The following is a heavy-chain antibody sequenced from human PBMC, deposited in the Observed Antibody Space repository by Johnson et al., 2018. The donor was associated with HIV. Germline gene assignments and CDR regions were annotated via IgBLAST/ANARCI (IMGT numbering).Heavy chain of an antibody. CDR2: VGTAGDT. V-gene: IGHV3-13*01. D-gene: IGHD3-3*01. CDR3: ARGMYYNFWSGYGIRWAAFDI. J-gene: IGHJ3*02. CDR1: GFTFSSYD. Sequence: EVQLVESGGGVVQPGRSLRLSCAASGFTFSSYDMHWVRQATGKGLEWVAAVGTAGDTFYPGSVKGRFTISREDAKNSLYLQMNSLSAGDTAVYYCARGMYYNFWSGYGIRWAAFDIWGQGTMVTVSS.